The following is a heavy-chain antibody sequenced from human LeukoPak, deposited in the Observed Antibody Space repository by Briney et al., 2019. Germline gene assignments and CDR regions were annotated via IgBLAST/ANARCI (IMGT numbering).Heavy chain of an antibody. CDR1: GFTFSSYG. CDR3: ARDLYYYGSSYYYGMDV. J-gene: IGHJ6*04. Sequence: PGGSLTLSCAAYGFTFSSYGMHWVRQAPGKGLEWVAFIWYDGSNKFYADSVKGRFTISRDNSKNTLYLQMNSLRAEDTAVYYCARDLYYYGSSYYYGMDVWGKGTTVTVSS. V-gene: IGHV3-33*01. CDR2: IWYDGSNK. D-gene: IGHD3-10*01.